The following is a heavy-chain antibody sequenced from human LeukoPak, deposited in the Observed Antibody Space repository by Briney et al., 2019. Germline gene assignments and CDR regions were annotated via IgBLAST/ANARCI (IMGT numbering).Heavy chain of an antibody. CDR1: GYTFTGYY. V-gene: IGHV1-2*02. Sequence: ASVKVSCKASGYTFTGYYMPWVRQAPGQGLEWMGWINPNSGGTNYAQKFQGRVTMTRDTSISTAYMELSRLRSDDTAVYYCARAHRMAAAGTGVGYWGQGTLVTVSS. CDR2: INPNSGGT. CDR3: ARAHRMAAAGTGVGY. D-gene: IGHD6-13*01. J-gene: IGHJ4*02.